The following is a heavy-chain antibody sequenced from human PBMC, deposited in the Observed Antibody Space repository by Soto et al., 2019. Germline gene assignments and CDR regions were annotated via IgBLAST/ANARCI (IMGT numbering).Heavy chain of an antibody. Sequence: QVQLVESGGGVVQPGRSLRLSCAASGFTFSSYAMHWVRQAPGKGLEWVAVISYDGSNKYYSDSVKGRFTISRDNSENTLYLQMHSLRAEDTAVYYCARDHLYDILTGYYPPGYWGEGTLVTVSS. D-gene: IGHD3-9*01. CDR1: GFTFSSYA. V-gene: IGHV3-30-3*01. CDR2: ISYDGSNK. J-gene: IGHJ4*02. CDR3: ARDHLYDILTGYYPPGY.